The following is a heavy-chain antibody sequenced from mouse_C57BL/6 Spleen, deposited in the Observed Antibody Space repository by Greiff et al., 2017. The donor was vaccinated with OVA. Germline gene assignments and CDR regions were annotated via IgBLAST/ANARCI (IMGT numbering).Heavy chain of an antibody. V-gene: IGHV1-15*01. CDR2: IDPETGGT. J-gene: IGHJ1*03. CDR3: TRYGYDYFDV. Sequence: VQLQQSGAELVRPGASVTLSCKASGYTFTDYEMHWVKQTPVHGLEWIGAIDPETGGTAYNQKFKGKAILTADKSSSTAYMELRSLTSEDSAVYYCTRYGYDYFDVWGTGTTVTVSS. D-gene: IGHD2-2*01. CDR1: GYTFTDYE.